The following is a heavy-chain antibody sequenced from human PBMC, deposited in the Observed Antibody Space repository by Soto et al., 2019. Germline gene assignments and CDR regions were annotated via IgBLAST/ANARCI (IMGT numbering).Heavy chain of an antibody. CDR2: IYYSGST. Sequence: PSETLSLTCSVSGGSVSSYFWSWVRQPPGKGLEWIAYIYYSGSTNYNPFLKSRVTISVDASKNQFSLRLRSVTAADTAIYYCARLGGITMVGGVLTDFDIWGQGTMVTVSS. D-gene: IGHD3-10*01. CDR3: ARLGGITMVGGVLTDFDI. CDR1: GGSVSSYF. J-gene: IGHJ3*02. V-gene: IGHV4-59*08.